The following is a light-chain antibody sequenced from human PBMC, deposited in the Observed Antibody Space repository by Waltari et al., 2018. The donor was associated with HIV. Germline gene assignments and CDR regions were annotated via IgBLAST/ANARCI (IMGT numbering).Light chain of an antibody. J-gene: IGLJ2*01. CDR2: DVT. V-gene: IGLV2-8*01. CDR1: SSDIGAYNY. Sequence: QSALTQPPSASGSPGQSVTISCTGTSSDIGAYNYVSWFQQHPGKAPKLMIYDVTKRPSGVPDRLSGSKSGNPASLTVSGLQAEDEADYYCASHAGSKDVFGGGTRLTVL. CDR3: ASHAGSKDV.